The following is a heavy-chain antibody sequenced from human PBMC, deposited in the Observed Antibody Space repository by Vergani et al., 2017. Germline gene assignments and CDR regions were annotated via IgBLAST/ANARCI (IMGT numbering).Heavy chain of an antibody. J-gene: IGHJ6*02. CDR2: VDPEDGET. CDR1: GYTFTDHY. Sequence: EVQLVQSGAEVKKPAATMKISCKVSGYTFTDHYMHWVKQAPGKGLEWMGLVDPEDGETIYAEKFKGRVTIAADTSTDTARLELSSLRSEDTAVYYCATPQAVTTGGMEVWGQGTTVIVSS. CDR3: ATPQAVTTGGMEV. D-gene: IGHD4-17*01. V-gene: IGHV1-69-2*01.